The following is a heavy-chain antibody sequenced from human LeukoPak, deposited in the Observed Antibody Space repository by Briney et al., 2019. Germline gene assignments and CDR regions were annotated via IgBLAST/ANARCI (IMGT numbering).Heavy chain of an antibody. D-gene: IGHD6-6*01. CDR1: GFTVSSNY. J-gene: IGHJ4*02. CDR3: ARFGTAARAFDY. V-gene: IGHV3-53*01. CDR2: IYSGGST. Sequence: GGSLRLSCAASGFTVSSNYMSWVRQAPGKGLEWVSVIYSGGSTYYADSVKGRFAISRDNSKNTLYLQMNSLRAEDTAVYYCARFGTAARAFDYWGQGTLVTVSS.